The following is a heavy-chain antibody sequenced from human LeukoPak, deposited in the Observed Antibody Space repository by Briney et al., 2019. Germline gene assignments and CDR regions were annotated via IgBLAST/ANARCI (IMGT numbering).Heavy chain of an antibody. J-gene: IGHJ5*02. CDR2: MNPNSGNT. Sequence: GASVKVSCKASGYTFTSYDINWVRQATGQGLEWMGWMNPNSGNTGYAQKFQGRVTMTRNNSISTAYMELSSLRSEDTAVYYCARAITNPNIAVAGTSKKVNWFDPWGQGTLVTVSS. D-gene: IGHD6-19*01. V-gene: IGHV1-8*01. CDR3: ARAITNPNIAVAGTSKKVNWFDP. CDR1: GYTFTSYD.